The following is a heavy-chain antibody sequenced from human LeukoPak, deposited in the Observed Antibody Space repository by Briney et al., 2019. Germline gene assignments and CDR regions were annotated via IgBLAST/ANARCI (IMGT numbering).Heavy chain of an antibody. CDR3: ARGPRRGPLYYYYYMDV. CDR1: GFTFSSYW. J-gene: IGHJ6*03. CDR2: IKQDGSEK. Sequence: TGGSLRLSCAASGFTFSSYWMSWVRQAPGKGLEWVANIKQDGSEKYYVDSVRGRFTISRDNAKNSLYLQVNSLRAEDTAVYYCARGPRRGPLYYYYYMDVWGKGTTVTVSS. V-gene: IGHV3-7*01. D-gene: IGHD3-10*01.